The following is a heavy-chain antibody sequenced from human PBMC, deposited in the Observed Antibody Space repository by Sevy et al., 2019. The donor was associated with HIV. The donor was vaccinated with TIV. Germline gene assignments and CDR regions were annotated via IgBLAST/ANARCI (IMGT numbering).Heavy chain of an antibody. CDR2: ISSSSSTI. D-gene: IGHD3-10*01. CDR3: ARNEAVRGVITTLDYYYGMDV. J-gene: IGHJ6*02. CDR1: GFTFSSYS. Sequence: GGSLRLSCAASGFTFSSYSMNWVRQAPGKGLEWVSYISSSSSTIYYADSVKGRFTISRDNAKNSLYLQMNSLRDEDTAVNYCARNEAVRGVITTLDYYYGMDVWGQGTTVTVSS. V-gene: IGHV3-48*02.